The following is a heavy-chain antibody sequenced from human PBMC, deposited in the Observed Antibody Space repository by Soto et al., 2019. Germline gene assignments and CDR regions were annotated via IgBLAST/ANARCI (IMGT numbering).Heavy chain of an antibody. J-gene: IGHJ6*02. Sequence: QVQLQESGPGLVKDSQTLSLTCTVSGGSISNGGYYWTWIRQHSGKGLEWIGYIHYNGNTYYNPSLKSRVTISVDTSKNQFSLKLSSVTAADTAVYYCARSSSSSNYYYYGMDVWGQGTTVTVSS. CDR1: GGSISNGGYY. D-gene: IGHD6-6*01. CDR2: IHYNGNT. CDR3: ARSSSSSNYYYYGMDV. V-gene: IGHV4-31*03.